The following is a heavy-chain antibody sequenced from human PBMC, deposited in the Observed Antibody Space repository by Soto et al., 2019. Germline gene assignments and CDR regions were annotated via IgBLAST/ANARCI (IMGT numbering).Heavy chain of an antibody. D-gene: IGHD2-21*02. CDR2: IYPGDSDT. CDR1: GYSFTSYW. Sequence: LGESLKISCKGSGYSFTSYWIGWVRQMPGKGLEWMGIIYPGDSDTRYGPSFQGQVTISADKSISTAYLQWSSLKASDTAMYYCARRPYCGGDCYSSYGMDVWGQGTTVTVSS. J-gene: IGHJ6*02. CDR3: ARRPYCGGDCYSSYGMDV. V-gene: IGHV5-51*01.